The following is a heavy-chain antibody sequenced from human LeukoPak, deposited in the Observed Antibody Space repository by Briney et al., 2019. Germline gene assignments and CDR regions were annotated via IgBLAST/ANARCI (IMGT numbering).Heavy chain of an antibody. CDR3: ARAQWRTYSYYYMDV. CDR1: GFTFSNNA. J-gene: IGHJ6*03. D-gene: IGHD6-19*01. Sequence: GGSLRLSCAASGFTFSNNAMSWVRQAPGKGLEWVSAISASGGGTYYADSVKGRFTISRDDSKNTLYLQMNSLRAEDTAIYYCARAQWRTYSYYYMDVWGKGTTVTVSS. CDR2: ISASGGGT. V-gene: IGHV3-23*01.